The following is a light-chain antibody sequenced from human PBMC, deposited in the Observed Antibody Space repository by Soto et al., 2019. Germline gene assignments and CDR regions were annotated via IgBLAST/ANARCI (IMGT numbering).Light chain of an antibody. CDR3: QQRSNWPRNT. Sequence: EIVLTQSPATLSLSPGERATLSCRASQSVSSYLAWYQQKPGQAPRLLIYDASNRATGIPARFSGSGSGTDFTLTISSLEPEDFAVYYCQQRSNWPRNTFGGGTKV. V-gene: IGKV3-11*01. J-gene: IGKJ4*01. CDR2: DAS. CDR1: QSVSSY.